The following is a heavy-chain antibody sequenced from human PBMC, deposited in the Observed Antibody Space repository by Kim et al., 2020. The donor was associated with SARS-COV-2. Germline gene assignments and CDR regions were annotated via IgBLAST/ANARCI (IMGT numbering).Heavy chain of an antibody. Sequence: GGSLRLSCAASGFTFSGSSLHWVRQASGKGLEWIGHIRSKTNNYATAYAASLKGRFTISRDDSQNTAYLQMNSLKDEDTAVYYCTRLFIFCSGGTCYPPGRFDPWGQGTLVTVSS. CDR1: GFTFSGSS. J-gene: IGHJ5*02. D-gene: IGHD2-15*01. V-gene: IGHV3-73*01. CDR2: IRSKTNNYAT. CDR3: TRLFIFCSGGTCYPPGRFDP.